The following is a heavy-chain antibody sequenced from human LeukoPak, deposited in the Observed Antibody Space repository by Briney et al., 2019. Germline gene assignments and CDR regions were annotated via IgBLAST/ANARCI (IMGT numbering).Heavy chain of an antibody. V-gene: IGHV4-61*01. CDR1: GASVSSGSFC. CDR3: ARGYEGSAYYY. Sequence: SETLSLTCTVSGASVSSGSFCWNWIRQPPGQGLEWIGCVSYSGSTNYNPSLKSRVTISLDTSKNQFSLKLNSVTAADTAVYYCARGYEGSAYYYWGQGTLVTVSS. D-gene: IGHD3-3*01. CDR2: VSYSGST. J-gene: IGHJ4*02.